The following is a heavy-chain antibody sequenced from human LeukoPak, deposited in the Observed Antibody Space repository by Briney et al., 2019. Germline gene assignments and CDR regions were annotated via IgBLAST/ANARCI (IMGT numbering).Heavy chain of an antibody. Sequence: GGSQRLSCAASGFTFSSYWMSWVRQAPGKGLEWVANIKQDGSEKYYVDSVKGRFTISRDNAKNSLYLQMNSLRAEDTAVYYCARDRVEWFGELLTDYWGQGTLVTVSS. CDR3: ARDRVEWFGELLTDY. J-gene: IGHJ4*02. D-gene: IGHD3-10*01. CDR2: IKQDGSEK. V-gene: IGHV3-7*03. CDR1: GFTFSSYW.